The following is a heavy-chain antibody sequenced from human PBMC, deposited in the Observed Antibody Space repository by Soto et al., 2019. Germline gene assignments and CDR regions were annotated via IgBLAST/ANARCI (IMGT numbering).Heavy chain of an antibody. CDR3: AGAGVYCSGGSCYYWYFDL. Sequence: PSETLSLTCTVSGGSISSYYWSWIRQPPGEGLEWIGYIYYSGSTNYNPSLKSRVTISVDTSKNQFSLKLSSVTAADTAVYYCAGAGVYCSGGSCYYWYFDLWGRGTLVTVSS. D-gene: IGHD2-15*01. CDR2: IYYSGST. J-gene: IGHJ2*01. CDR1: GGSISSYY. V-gene: IGHV4-59*12.